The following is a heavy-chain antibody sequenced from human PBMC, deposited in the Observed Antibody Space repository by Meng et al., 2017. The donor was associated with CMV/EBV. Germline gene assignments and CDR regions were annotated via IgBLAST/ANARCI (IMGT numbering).Heavy chain of an antibody. V-gene: IGHV4-34*01. CDR3: ARAYGN. CDR2: INHSGST. J-gene: IGHJ4*02. D-gene: IGHD4-17*01. Sequence: GSLRLSCAVYGGSFSGYYWSWIRQPPGKGPEWIGEINHSGSTNYNPSLKSRVTISVDTSKNQFSLKLSSVTAADTAVYYCARAYGNWGQGTLVTVSS. CDR1: GGSFSGYY.